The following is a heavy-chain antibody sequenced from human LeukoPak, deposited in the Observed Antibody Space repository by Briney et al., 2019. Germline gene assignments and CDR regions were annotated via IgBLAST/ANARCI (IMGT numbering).Heavy chain of an antibody. Sequence: GRSLRLSCAASGFAFSSYAMHWVRQAPGKGLEWVAVISYDGSNKYYADSVKGRFTNSRDNAKNSLYLQMNSLRAEDTAVYYCAYYDSSGQSPDYWGQGTLVTVSS. CDR3: AYYDSSGQSPDY. CDR1: GFAFSSYA. CDR2: ISYDGSNK. V-gene: IGHV3-30*04. D-gene: IGHD3-22*01. J-gene: IGHJ4*02.